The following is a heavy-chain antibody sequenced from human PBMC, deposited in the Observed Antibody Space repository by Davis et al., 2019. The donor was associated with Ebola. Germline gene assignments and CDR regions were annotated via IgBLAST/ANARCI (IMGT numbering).Heavy chain of an antibody. Sequence: PSETLSLACTVSGGSISSYYWSWIRQPPGKGLEWIGYIYYSGSTNYNPSLKSRVTISVDTSKNQFSLKLSSVTAADTAVYYCARSQYPEYSSSSWLPDYWGQGTLVTVSS. CDR2: IYYSGST. CDR3: ARSQYPEYSSSSWLPDY. CDR1: GGSISSYY. D-gene: IGHD6-6*01. J-gene: IGHJ4*02. V-gene: IGHV4-59*01.